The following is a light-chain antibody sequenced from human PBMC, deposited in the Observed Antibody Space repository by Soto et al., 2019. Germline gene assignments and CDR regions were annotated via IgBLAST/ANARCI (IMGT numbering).Light chain of an antibody. CDR3: CSDAGTDTVI. CDR1: SSDIGGYNS. Sequence: QSALTQPRSVSGSPGQSVTISCTGTSSDIGGYNSVSWYQQHPGKAPKLMISDVSKRPSGVPDRFSGSTSGNTASLTIAGLHAEDEADYYCCSDAGTDTVIFGGGTKLTVL. V-gene: IGLV2-11*01. J-gene: IGLJ2*01. CDR2: DVS.